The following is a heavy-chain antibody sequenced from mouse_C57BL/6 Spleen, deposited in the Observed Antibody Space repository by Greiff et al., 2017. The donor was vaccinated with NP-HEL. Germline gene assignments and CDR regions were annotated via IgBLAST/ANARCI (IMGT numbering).Heavy chain of an antibody. CDR2: IYPGDGDT. Sequence: QVQLQQSGPELVKPGASVKISCKASGYAFSSSWMNWVKQRPGKGLEWIGRIYPGDGDTNYNGKFKGKATLTADKSSSTAYMQLSSLTSEDSAVYFCARGVYYYPLDYWGQGTTLTVSS. CDR3: ARGVYYYPLDY. J-gene: IGHJ2*01. D-gene: IGHD1-1*01. CDR1: GYAFSSSW. V-gene: IGHV1-82*01.